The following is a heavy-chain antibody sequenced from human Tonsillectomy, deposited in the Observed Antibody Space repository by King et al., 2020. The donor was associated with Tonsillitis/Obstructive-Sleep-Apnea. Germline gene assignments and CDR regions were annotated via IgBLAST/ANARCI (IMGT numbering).Heavy chain of an antibody. Sequence: QLVQSGAEVKKPGASVKVSCKASGYTFTSYYMYWVRQAPGQGLEWMGIINPSGGGTSNAQKFQGRITMTRDTSTSTVYMELRSLRSEDTAVYFCAREGSLTMRVDSPYFGGRLRWFDPWGQGTLVTVSS. V-gene: IGHV1-46*01. D-gene: IGHD3-22*01. CDR2: INPSGGGT. CDR1: GYTFTSYY. CDR3: AREGSLTMRVDSPYFGGRLRWFDP. J-gene: IGHJ5*02.